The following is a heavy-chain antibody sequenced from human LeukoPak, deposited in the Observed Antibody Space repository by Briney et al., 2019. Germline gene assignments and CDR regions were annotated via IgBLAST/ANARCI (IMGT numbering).Heavy chain of an antibody. CDR3: ARDPATGAFDI. J-gene: IGHJ3*02. CDR1: GGTSSSYA. D-gene: IGHD6-25*01. V-gene: IGHV1-69*05. Sequence: SVKVSCKASGGTSSSYAISWVRQAPGQGLEWMGRIIPIFGTANYAQKFQGRVTITTDESTSTAYMELSSLRSEDTAVYYCARDPATGAFDIWGQGTMVTVSS. CDR2: IIPIFGTA.